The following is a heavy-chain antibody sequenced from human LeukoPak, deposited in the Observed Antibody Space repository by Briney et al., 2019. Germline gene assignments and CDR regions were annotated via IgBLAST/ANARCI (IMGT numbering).Heavy chain of an antibody. CDR2: ISGSGGST. CDR3: AKDSYSKGDF. J-gene: IGHJ4*02. Sequence: PRGSLRLSCAASGFTFSSYAMSWVRQAPGKGLEWVSLISGSGGSTYYADSVKGRFTISRDNSKNTLYLQMNSLRGEDTAVYYCAKDSYSKGDFWGQGVLVTVSS. CDR1: GFTFSSYA. V-gene: IGHV3-23*01. D-gene: IGHD6-13*01.